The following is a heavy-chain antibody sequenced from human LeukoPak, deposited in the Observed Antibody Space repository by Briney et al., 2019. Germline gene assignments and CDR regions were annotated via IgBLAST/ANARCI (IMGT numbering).Heavy chain of an antibody. Sequence: DSVKGRFTISRDNSKNTLYLQMNSMRAEDTAVYYCAKDDSSGYPYYFDYWGQGTLVTVSS. V-gene: IGHV3-23*01. CDR3: AKDDSSGYPYYFDY. J-gene: IGHJ4*02. D-gene: IGHD3-22*01.